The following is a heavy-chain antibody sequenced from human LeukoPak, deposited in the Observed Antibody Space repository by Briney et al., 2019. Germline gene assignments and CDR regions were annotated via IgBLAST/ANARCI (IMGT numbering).Heavy chain of an antibody. Sequence: SGTLSLTCAVSGGSISSSNWWSWVRQPPGKGLEWIGEIYHSGSTNYNPSLKSRVTISVDKSKNQFSLNLGSVTAADTALYYCARNRGSSSRNAFDIWGQGTMVTVSS. V-gene: IGHV4-4*02. CDR1: GGSISSSNW. D-gene: IGHD6-6*01. CDR2: IYHSGST. J-gene: IGHJ3*02. CDR3: ARNRGSSSRNAFDI.